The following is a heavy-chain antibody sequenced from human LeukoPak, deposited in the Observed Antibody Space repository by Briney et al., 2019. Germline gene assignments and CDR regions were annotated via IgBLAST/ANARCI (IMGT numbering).Heavy chain of an antibody. CDR1: GFTFSSYE. D-gene: IGHD3-16*01. Sequence: GGSLRLFCAASGFTFSSYEMNWVRQAPGKGLEWVSYISSSGSTIYYADSVKGRFTISRDNAKNSLYLQMNSLRAEDTAVYYCARLNWGSDFDYWGQGTLVTVSS. J-gene: IGHJ4*02. V-gene: IGHV3-48*03. CDR3: ARLNWGSDFDY. CDR2: ISSSGSTI.